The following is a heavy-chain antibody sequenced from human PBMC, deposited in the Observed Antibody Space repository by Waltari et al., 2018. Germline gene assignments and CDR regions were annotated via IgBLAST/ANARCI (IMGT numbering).Heavy chain of an antibody. Sequence: QLQLQESGSGLVKPSQTLSLTCGVSGGSINSGGYSWNWIRQPPGKGLEWIGYIYHSGSTNYNPSLKTRVTMSVDRSKNQLSLKLSSVTAADTAVYYCARGSEGLFYFFDYWGQGSLVTVSS. J-gene: IGHJ4*02. V-gene: IGHV4-30-2*01. CDR2: IYHSGST. CDR1: GGSINSGGYS. CDR3: ARGSEGLFYFFDY.